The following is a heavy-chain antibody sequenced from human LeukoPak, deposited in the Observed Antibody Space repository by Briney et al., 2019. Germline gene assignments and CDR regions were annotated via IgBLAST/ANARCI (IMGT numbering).Heavy chain of an antibody. J-gene: IGHJ6*02. V-gene: IGHV3-30*02. Sequence: GGSLRLSCAASGFTFSSYGMHWVRQAPGKGLEWVAFVRYDGSNKYYADSVKGRFTISRDNSKNTLYLQMNSLRAEDTAVYYCARGLFKFRGFTEPSNYYGMDVWGQGTTVTVSS. CDR3: ARGLFKFRGFTEPSNYYGMDV. CDR1: GFTFSSYG. CDR2: VRYDGSNK. D-gene: IGHD3-22*01.